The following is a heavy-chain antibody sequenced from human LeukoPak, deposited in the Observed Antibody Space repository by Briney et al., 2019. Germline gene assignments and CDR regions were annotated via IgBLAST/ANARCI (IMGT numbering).Heavy chain of an antibody. CDR2: INHSGST. CDR1: GGSFSGYY. Sequence: PSETLSLTCAVYGGSFSGYYWSWIRQPPGKGLEWIGEINHSGSTNYSPSLKSRVTISVDTSKNQFSLKLSSLTAPDTAVYYCARLVAGYCSGGSCFFGLIATPNWFDPWGQGTLVTVSS. CDR3: ARLVAGYCSGGSCFFGLIATPNWFDP. D-gene: IGHD2-15*01. J-gene: IGHJ5*02. V-gene: IGHV4-34*01.